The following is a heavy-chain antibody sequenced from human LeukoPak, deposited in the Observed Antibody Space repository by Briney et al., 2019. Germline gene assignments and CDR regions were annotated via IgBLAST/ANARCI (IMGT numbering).Heavy chain of an antibody. Sequence: GGSLRLSCAASGFTFSSYSMNWVRQAPGKGLEWVSSISSSSSYIYYADSVKGRFTISRDNAKNSLYLQMNSLRAEDTAVYYCARDLREMATITVGCFDYWGQGTLVTVSS. CDR2: ISSSSSYI. CDR1: GFTFSSYS. J-gene: IGHJ4*02. CDR3: ARDLREMATITVGCFDY. D-gene: IGHD5-24*01. V-gene: IGHV3-21*01.